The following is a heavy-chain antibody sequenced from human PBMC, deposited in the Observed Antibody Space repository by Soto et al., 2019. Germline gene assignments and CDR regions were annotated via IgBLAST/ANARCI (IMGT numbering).Heavy chain of an antibody. D-gene: IGHD5-12*01. J-gene: IGHJ4*02. CDR1: GGSFSGYY. CDR3: ARDGPRYPTGAGYYFDY. Sequence: SETLSLTCAVYGGSFSGYYWSWIRQPPGKGLEWIGEINHSGSTNYNPSLKSRVTISVDTSKNQFSLKLSSVTAADTAVYYCARDGPRYPTGAGYYFDYWGQGTLVTVSS. CDR2: INHSGST. V-gene: IGHV4-34*01.